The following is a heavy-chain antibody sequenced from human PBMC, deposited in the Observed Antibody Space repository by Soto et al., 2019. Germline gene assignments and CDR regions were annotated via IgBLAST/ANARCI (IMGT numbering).Heavy chain of an antibody. D-gene: IGHD3-22*01. CDR2: IIPMFGTA. V-gene: IGHV1-69*01. Sequence: QVQLVQSGAEVKKPGSSVKVSCKASGDTFSSYAINWVRQAPGQGLEWMGGIIPMFGTANYAQKFKGRVTITEGESTSTGYMELSSLRSEYTAVYSCARVGPAHYYDSSGYYSPLDYWGQGPLVTVSS. CDR3: ARVGPAHYYDSSGYYSPLDY. J-gene: IGHJ4*02. CDR1: GDTFSSYA.